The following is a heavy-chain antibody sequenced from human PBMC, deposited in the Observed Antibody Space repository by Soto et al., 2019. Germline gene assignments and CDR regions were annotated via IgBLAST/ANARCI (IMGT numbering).Heavy chain of an antibody. CDR3: AKDPYGDYDDHDAFDI. CDR1: GFTFSSYA. D-gene: IGHD4-17*01. CDR2: ISGSGGST. V-gene: IGHV3-23*01. Sequence: GGSLRLSCAASGFTFSSYAMSWVRQAPGKGLEWVSAISGSGGSTYYADSVKGRFTISRDNSKNTLYLQMNSLRAEDTAVYYCAKDPYGDYDDHDAFDIWGQGTMVTVSS. J-gene: IGHJ3*02.